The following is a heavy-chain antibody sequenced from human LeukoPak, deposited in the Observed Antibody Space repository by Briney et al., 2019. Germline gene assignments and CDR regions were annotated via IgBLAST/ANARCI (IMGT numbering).Heavy chain of an antibody. CDR2: FDPEDGET. CDR3: ATATTVVTEYWYFDL. J-gene: IGHJ2*01. V-gene: IGHV1-24*01. Sequence: ASVKVSCKVSGYTLTELSMHWVRQAPGKGLEWMGGFDPEDGETIYAQKSQGRVTMTEDTSTDTAYMELSSLRSEDTAVYYCATATTVVTEYWYFDLWGRGTLVTVSS. D-gene: IGHD4-23*01. CDR1: GYTLTELS.